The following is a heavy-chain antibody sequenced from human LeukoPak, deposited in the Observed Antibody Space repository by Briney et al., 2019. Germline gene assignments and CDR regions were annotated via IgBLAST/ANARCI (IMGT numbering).Heavy chain of an antibody. CDR1: GFTFSSYG. Sequence: GGSLRLSCAASGFTFSSYGMHWVRQAPGKGLEWVAVISCDGSNKYYADSVKGRFTISRDNSKNTLYLQMNSLRAEDTAVYYCAKDLIRYSSSWYDYWGQGTLVTVSS. D-gene: IGHD6-13*01. V-gene: IGHV3-30*18. CDR3: AKDLIRYSSSWYDY. CDR2: ISCDGSNK. J-gene: IGHJ4*02.